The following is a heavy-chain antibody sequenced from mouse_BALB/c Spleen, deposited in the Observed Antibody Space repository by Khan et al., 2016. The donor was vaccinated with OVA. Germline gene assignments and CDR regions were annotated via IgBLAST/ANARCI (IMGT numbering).Heavy chain of an antibody. CDR1: GFSLNNYS. CDR3: ARRGYDYVRGALFAY. J-gene: IGHJ3*01. CDR2: LRSAERT. D-gene: IGHD2-4*01. Sequence: QVQLQQSGPGLVQPSQSLSITCTVSGFSLNNYSVNWVLQSPGKGREWLVVLRSAERTDYNAAFISRLTISKDNSRSQVLFKMNSLKPKDTARYYCARRGYDYVRGALFAYWGQGTLVTVSA. V-gene: IGHV2-2*02.